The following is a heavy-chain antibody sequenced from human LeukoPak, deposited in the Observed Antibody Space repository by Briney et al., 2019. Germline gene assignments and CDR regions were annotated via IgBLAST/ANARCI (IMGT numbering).Heavy chain of an antibody. J-gene: IGHJ3*02. CDR1: GGSISGGGYY. Sequence: SQTLSLTCTVSGGSISGGGYYWSWIRQHPGKGLEWIGYIYYSGSTYYNPSLKSRVTISVDTSKNQFSLKLSSVTAADTAVYYCARTYRGYDILTGYVHDAFDIWGQGTMVTVSS. CDR2: IYYSGST. CDR3: ARTYRGYDILTGYVHDAFDI. D-gene: IGHD3-9*01. V-gene: IGHV4-31*03.